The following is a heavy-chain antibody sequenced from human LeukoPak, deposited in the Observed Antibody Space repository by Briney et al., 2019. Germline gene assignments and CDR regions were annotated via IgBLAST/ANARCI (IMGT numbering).Heavy chain of an antibody. D-gene: IGHD3-16*02. Sequence: GGSLRLSCAASAFTFNRYWMSWVRQAPGKGLEWVANINDNGSEKYYVDSVKGRFTISRDNAKNSLYLQMNSLRAEDTAVYYCARLGLGELSPWGQGTLVTVSS. V-gene: IGHV3-7*01. CDR1: AFTFNRYW. J-gene: IGHJ5*02. CDR3: ARLGLGELSP. CDR2: INDNGSEK.